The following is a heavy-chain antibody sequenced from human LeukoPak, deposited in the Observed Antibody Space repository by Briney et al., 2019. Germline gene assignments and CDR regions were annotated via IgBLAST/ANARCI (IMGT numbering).Heavy chain of an antibody. CDR1: GYSISSGYY. Sequence: SETLSLTCTVSGYSISSGYYWGWIRQPPGKGLEWIGSIYHSGSTYYNPSLKSRVTISVDTSKNQFSLKLSSVTAADTAVYYCAREPSTVTRIFDYWGQGTLVTVSS. V-gene: IGHV4-38-2*02. D-gene: IGHD4-17*01. CDR3: AREPSTVTRIFDY. J-gene: IGHJ4*02. CDR2: IYHSGST.